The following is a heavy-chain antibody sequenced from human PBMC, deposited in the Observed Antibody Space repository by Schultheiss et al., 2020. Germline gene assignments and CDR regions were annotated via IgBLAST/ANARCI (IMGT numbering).Heavy chain of an antibody. V-gene: IGHV3-30*19. CDR1: GFTFSSHG. Sequence: GGSLRLSCAASGFTFSSHGMHWVRQAPGKGLEWVAVISYDGSNKYSADSVKGRFTISRDNSKNTLYLQMNSLRAEDTAVYYCARERSAMAIDYWGQGTLVTVSS. CDR2: ISYDGSNK. CDR3: ARERSAMAIDY. D-gene: IGHD5-18*01. J-gene: IGHJ4*02.